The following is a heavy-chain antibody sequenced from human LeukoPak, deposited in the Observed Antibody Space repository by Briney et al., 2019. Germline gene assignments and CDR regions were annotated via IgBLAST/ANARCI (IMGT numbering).Heavy chain of an antibody. J-gene: IGHJ6*02. CDR3: ARSRITIFGVVPYYYGMDV. CDR1: GYTFSNYY. CDR2: ISAYNGNT. D-gene: IGHD3-3*01. Sequence: ASVKVSCKASGYTFSNYYMHWVRQAPGQGLEWMGWISAYNGNTNYAQKLQGRVTMTTDTSTSTAYMELRSLRSDDTAVYYCARSRITIFGVVPYYYGMDVWGQGTTVTVSS. V-gene: IGHV1-18*04.